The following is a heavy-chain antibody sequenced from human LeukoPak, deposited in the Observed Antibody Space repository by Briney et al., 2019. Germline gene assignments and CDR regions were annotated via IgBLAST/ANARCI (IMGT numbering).Heavy chain of an antibody. D-gene: IGHD6-13*01. CDR3: AREGAAAQNWFDP. J-gene: IGHJ5*02. CDR2: IWYDGSNK. CDR1: GFTFSSYA. Sequence: PGGSLRLSCAASGFTFSSYAMHWVRQAPGKGLEWVAVIWYDGSNKYYADSVKGRFTISRDNSKNTLYLQMNSLRAEDTAVYYCAREGAAAQNWFDPWGQGTLVTVSS. V-gene: IGHV3-33*08.